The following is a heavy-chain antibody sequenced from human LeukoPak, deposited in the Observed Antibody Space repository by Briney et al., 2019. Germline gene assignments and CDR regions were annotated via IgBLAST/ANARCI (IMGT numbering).Heavy chain of an antibody. J-gene: IGHJ3*02. Sequence: GESLKISCKGSGYSFTSYWIGWVRQLPGKGLEWMGIIYPGDSDTRYSPSFQGQVTISADKSISTAYLQWSSLKASDTAMYYCASELLRVPAAMRGYDAFDIWGQGTMVTVSS. CDR2: IYPGDSDT. CDR1: GYSFTSYW. D-gene: IGHD2-2*01. CDR3: ASELLRVPAAMRGYDAFDI. V-gene: IGHV5-51*01.